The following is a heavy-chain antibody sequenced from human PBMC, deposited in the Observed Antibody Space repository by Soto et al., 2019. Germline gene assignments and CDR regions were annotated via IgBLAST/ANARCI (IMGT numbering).Heavy chain of an antibody. CDR2: INPSGGST. V-gene: IGHV1-46*01. CDR3: AREMDYDFWSGYYGGGYYYYGMDV. J-gene: IGHJ6*02. CDR1: GYTFTSYY. Sequence: QVQLVQSGAEVKKPGASVKVSCKASGYTFTSYYMHWVRQAPGQGLEWMGIINPSGGSTSYAQKFQGRVTMTRDTSTSTVYMELSSLRSEDTAVYYCAREMDYDFWSGYYGGGYYYYGMDVWGQGTMVTVSS. D-gene: IGHD3-3*01.